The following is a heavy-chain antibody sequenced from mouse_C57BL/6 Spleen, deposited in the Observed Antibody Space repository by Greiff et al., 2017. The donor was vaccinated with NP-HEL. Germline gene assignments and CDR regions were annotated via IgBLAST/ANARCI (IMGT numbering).Heavy chain of an antibody. D-gene: IGHD1-1*01. CDR1: GFNIKDYY. V-gene: IGHV14-1*01. CDR2: IDPEDGDT. CDR3: TTWSTVVAHWYFDV. Sequence: EVQVVESGAELVRPGASVKLSCTASGFNIKDYYMHWVKQRPEQGLEWIGRIDPEDGDTEYAPKFQGKATMTADTSSNTAYLQLSSLTSEDTAVYYCTTWSTVVAHWYFDVWGTGTTVTVSS. J-gene: IGHJ1*03.